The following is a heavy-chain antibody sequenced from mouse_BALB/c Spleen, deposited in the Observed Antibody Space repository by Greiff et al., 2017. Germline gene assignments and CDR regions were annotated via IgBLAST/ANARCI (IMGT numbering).Heavy chain of an antibody. Sequence: EVKVVESGGGLVQPGGSLKLSCAASGFTFSSYGMSWVRQTPDKRLELVATINSNGGSTYYPDSVKGRFTISRDNAKNTLYLQMSSLKSEDTAMYYCARGITTGFDYWGQGTTLTVSS. CDR2: INSNGGST. D-gene: IGHD1-1*01. V-gene: IGHV5-6-3*01. CDR3: ARGITTGFDY. J-gene: IGHJ2*01. CDR1: GFTFSSYG.